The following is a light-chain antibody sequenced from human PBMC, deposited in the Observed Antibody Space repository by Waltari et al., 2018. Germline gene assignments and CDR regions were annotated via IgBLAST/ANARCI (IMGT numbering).Light chain of an antibody. CDR2: NVN. CDR3: SSYATGSNSV. Sequence: QSALTQPASVSGSPGQSITIPCTGTSSDVGGYNFFPWYQHHPGQAPKLMIYNVNNRPSGVSDRFAGSKSGNTASLTISGLQAEDEADYYCSSYATGSNSVFGSGTKVTVL. V-gene: IGLV2-14*03. J-gene: IGLJ1*01. CDR1: SSDVGGYNF.